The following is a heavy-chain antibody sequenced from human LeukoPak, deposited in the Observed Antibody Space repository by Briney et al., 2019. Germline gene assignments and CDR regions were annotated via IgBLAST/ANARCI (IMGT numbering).Heavy chain of an antibody. CDR1: GFTFSSYW. CDR2: IKQDGSEK. Sequence: GGSLRLSCAPSGFTFSSYWMSWVRQAPGRGLEWVANIKQDGSEKYYVDSVKGRFTISRDNGKNSLYLQMNSLRAEDTAVYYCARKAYGLDVWGKGTTVTVSS. J-gene: IGHJ6*04. CDR3: ARKAYGLDV. V-gene: IGHV3-7*03.